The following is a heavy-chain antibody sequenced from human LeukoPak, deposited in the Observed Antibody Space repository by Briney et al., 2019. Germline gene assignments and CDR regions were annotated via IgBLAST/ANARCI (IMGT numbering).Heavy chain of an antibody. CDR2: IIPILGIA. Sequence: LRASVKVSCKASGGTFSSYAISWVRQAPGQGLEWMGRIIPILGIANYAQKFQGRVTITADKSTSTAYMELSSPRSEDTAVYYCATAAAGKNDAFDIWGQGTMVTVSS. CDR1: GGTFSSYA. D-gene: IGHD6-13*01. J-gene: IGHJ3*02. CDR3: ATAAAGKNDAFDI. V-gene: IGHV1-69*04.